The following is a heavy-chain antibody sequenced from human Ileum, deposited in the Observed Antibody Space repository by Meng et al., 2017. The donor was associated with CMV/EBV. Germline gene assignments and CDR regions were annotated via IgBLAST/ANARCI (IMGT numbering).Heavy chain of an antibody. CDR3: ARVLGGNRYDSGRYRPSYYFDY. V-gene: IGHV3-53*01. D-gene: IGHD3-10*01. Sequence: GESLKILFAASWLSVSSDYLNWVRQDPGKGLEWVSIIYCGGTTHYADSIKGRFTIPRDNSKNTLYLQMTSLRAEDTAVYYCARVLGGNRYDSGRYRPSYYFDYWGQGTLVTVSS. CDR2: IYCGGTT. CDR1: WLSVSSDY. J-gene: IGHJ4*02.